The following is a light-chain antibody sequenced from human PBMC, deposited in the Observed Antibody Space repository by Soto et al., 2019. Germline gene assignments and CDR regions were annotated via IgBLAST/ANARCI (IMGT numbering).Light chain of an antibody. Sequence: QSALTQPASVSGSPGQSITVSCTASSSDVGTYNSVSWYQQHPGKAPKLIIYDVSNRPSGVSNRFSGSKSGNTASLTISGLQTEDEADYSCGSYTSSSSWVFGGGTKLTVL. J-gene: IGLJ3*02. CDR3: GSYTSSSSWV. CDR1: SSDVGTYNS. V-gene: IGLV2-14*03. CDR2: DVS.